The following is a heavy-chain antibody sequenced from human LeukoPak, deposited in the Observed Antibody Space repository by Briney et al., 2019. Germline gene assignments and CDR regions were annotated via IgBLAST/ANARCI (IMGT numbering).Heavy chain of an antibody. D-gene: IGHD1-20*01. V-gene: IGHV1-2*02. Sequence: GASVKVSCKASGYTFTSYGISWVRQAPGQGLEWMGWINPNSGGTNYAQKFQGRVTMTRDTSISTAYMELSRLRSDDTAVYYCARAQHGGITGNNSLDYWGQGTLVTVSS. CDR2: INPNSGGT. CDR1: GYTFTSYG. J-gene: IGHJ4*02. CDR3: ARAQHGGITGNNSLDY.